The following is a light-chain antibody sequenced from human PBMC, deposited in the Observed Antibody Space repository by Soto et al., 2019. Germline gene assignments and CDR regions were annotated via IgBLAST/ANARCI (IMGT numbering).Light chain of an antibody. CDR2: SNN. Sequence: QSVLPQPPSASGTPGQRVTISCSGSSYNIGSNTVNWYQQLPGTAPKLLIYSNNQRPSGVPDRFSGSKSGTSASLAISGLQSEDEADYYCAAWDDSLNRYVFATGTKVTV. CDR1: SYNIGSNT. V-gene: IGLV1-44*01. CDR3: AAWDDSLNRYV. J-gene: IGLJ1*01.